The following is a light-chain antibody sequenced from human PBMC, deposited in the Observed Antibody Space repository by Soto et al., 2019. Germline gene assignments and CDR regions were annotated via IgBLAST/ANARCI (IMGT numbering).Light chain of an antibody. CDR1: QSVSSY. V-gene: IGKV3-15*01. CDR3: QQYNKWPLP. J-gene: IGKJ4*01. Sequence: EIVMTQSPATLSVSPGERATLSCRASQSVSSYLAWYRHKPGQAPRLLIYGASTRATGIPARFSGSGSGTEFTLTISSLQSEDFAVYYCQQYNKWPLPFGGGTKVEIK. CDR2: GAS.